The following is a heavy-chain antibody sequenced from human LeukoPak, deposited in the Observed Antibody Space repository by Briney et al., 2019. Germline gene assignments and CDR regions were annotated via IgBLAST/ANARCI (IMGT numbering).Heavy chain of an antibody. J-gene: IGHJ4*02. CDR2: ISGSGGST. Sequence: GGSLRLSCAASGFTFSSYAMSWVRQAPGKGLEWVSAISGSGGSTYYADSVKGRFTISRDNSKNTLYLQMNSLRAEDTAVYYCARDWDGTGYFDSWGQGTLVTVSS. D-gene: IGHD1-26*01. CDR3: ARDWDGTGYFDS. V-gene: IGHV3-23*01. CDR1: GFTFSSYA.